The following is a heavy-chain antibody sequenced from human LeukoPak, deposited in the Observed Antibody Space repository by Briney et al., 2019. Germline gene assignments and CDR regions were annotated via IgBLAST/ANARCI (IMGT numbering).Heavy chain of an antibody. J-gene: IGHJ4*02. CDR2: IYYSGSA. V-gene: IGHV4-39*01. D-gene: IGHD3/OR15-3a*01. CDR3: ASGPFDFLTGYLYYFDY. CDR1: GGSISSRSYY. Sequence: PSETLSLTCAVSGGSISSRSYYWGWIRHPPGKGLEWIGTIYYSGSAYYNPSLKSRVTISVDTSKNHFSLKLSSVTAADTAVYYCASGPFDFLTGYLYYFDYWGQGTLVTVSS.